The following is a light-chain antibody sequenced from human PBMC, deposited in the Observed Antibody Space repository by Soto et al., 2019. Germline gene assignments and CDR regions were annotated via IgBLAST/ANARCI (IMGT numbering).Light chain of an antibody. V-gene: IGLV3-1*01. Sequence: SYELTQPPSVSVSPGQTASITCSGDKLGNKYVCWYQQKPGQSPVLVIYENFKRPSGIPERFSGSNSGNTATLTISGTQAMDEADYYCQAWDTSTVVFGGGTKVTVL. CDR3: QAWDTSTVV. CDR1: KLGNKY. CDR2: ENF. J-gene: IGLJ2*01.